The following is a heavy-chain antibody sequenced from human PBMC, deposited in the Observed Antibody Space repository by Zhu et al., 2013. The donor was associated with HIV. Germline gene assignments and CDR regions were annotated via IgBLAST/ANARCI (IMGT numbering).Heavy chain of an antibody. CDR1: GGTFSSYA. Sequence: QVQLVQSGAEVKKPGSSVKVSCKASGGTFSSYAISWVRQAPGQGLEWMGWINPKSGGTNYAQKFQGRVTMTRDTTISTAYMELSRLRSDDTAVYYCAREGGAADPTDYYYMDVWGKGTTVTVSS. J-gene: IGHJ6*03. CDR2: INPKSGGT. D-gene: IGHD6-13*01. CDR3: AREGGAADPTDYYYMDV. V-gene: IGHV1-2*02.